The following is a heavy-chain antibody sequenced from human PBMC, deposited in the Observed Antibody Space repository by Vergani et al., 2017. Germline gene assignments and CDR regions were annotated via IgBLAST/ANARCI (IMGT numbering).Heavy chain of an antibody. CDR1: GGSISSGGYY. D-gene: IGHD2-2*01. V-gene: IGHV4-31*03. CDR3: ARNPEMGHQLLRSYNWFDP. CDR2: SYYSGST. J-gene: IGHJ5*02. Sequence: QVQLQESGPGLVKPSQTLSLTCTVSGGSISSGGYYWSWIRQHPGKGLEWFGYSYYSGSTTYNPSVKSRVTISVDQSKNQFSLKLSSVTAADTAVYYCARNPEMGHQLLRSYNWFDPWGQGTLVTVSS.